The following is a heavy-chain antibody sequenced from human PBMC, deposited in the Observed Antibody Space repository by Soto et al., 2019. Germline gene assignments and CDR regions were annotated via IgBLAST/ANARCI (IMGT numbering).Heavy chain of an antibody. J-gene: IGHJ5*02. V-gene: IGHV4-34*12. CDR3: ARRWGGIAAASKIRVPQASSGSHRSPDWFDP. CDR2: IIHSEST. CDR1: GGSFSAYY. D-gene: IGHD6-13*01. Sequence: SETLSLTCAVYGGSFSAYYWSWVRQPPGKGLEWIGEIIHSESTKYNPSLKSRVTISVDTSKNQLSLKLSSVTAADTAVYYCARRWGGIAAASKIRVPQASSGSHRSPDWFDPWGQGTLVTVSS.